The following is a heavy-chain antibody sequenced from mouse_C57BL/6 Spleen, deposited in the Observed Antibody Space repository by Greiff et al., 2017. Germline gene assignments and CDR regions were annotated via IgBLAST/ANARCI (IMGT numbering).Heavy chain of an antibody. CDR2: IYPGDGDT. J-gene: IGHJ3*01. Sequence: QVQLQQSGPELVKPGASVKISCKASGYAFSSSWMNWVKQRPGKGLEWIGRIYPGDGDTNYNGKFKGKATLTADKSSSTAYMQLSSLTSEDSAVYFCAREMSYDYAWFAYWGQGTLVTVSA. CDR1: GYAFSSSW. D-gene: IGHD2-4*01. V-gene: IGHV1-82*01. CDR3: AREMSYDYAWFAY.